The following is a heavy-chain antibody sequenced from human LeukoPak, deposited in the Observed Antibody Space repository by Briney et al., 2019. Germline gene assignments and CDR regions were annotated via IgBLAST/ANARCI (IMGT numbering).Heavy chain of an antibody. CDR1: GYTFTSYH. V-gene: IGHV1-46*01. Sequence: ASVKVSCKASGYTFTSYHLHWVRQAPGQGLEWMGIINPSGGSPNYAQKFQGRVTMTRDMSTSTDYMELSSLRSEDTAVYYCARDNSVGDYAWWFDPWGQGTLVTVSS. CDR3: ARDNSVGDYAWWFDP. J-gene: IGHJ5*02. D-gene: IGHD1-26*01. CDR2: INPSGGSP.